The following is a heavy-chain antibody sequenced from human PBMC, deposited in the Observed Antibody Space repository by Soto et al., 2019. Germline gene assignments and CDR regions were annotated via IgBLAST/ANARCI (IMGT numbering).Heavy chain of an antibody. D-gene: IGHD1-26*01. CDR3: ARTRSAWSDFHYYSLDV. CDR1: GFTFSSYE. J-gene: IGHJ6*02. CDR2: ISSSGSTI. V-gene: IGHV3-48*03. Sequence: GSLRLSCAASGFTFSSYEMNWVRQAPGKGLEWVSYISSSGSTIYYADSVKGRFTISRDNAKNSLYLQMNSLRAEDTAVYYCARTRSAWSDFHYYSLDVWGQGTTVTVSS.